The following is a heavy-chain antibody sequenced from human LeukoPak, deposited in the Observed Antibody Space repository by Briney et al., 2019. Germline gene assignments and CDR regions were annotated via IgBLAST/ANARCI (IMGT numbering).Heavy chain of an antibody. V-gene: IGHV3-33*08. J-gene: IGHJ4*02. CDR3: ARELTHSSGWYFAY. Sequence: PGGSLRLSCAASGFTFSSYAMSWVRQAPGKGLEWVAVIWYDGSNQFYADSVKGRFTISRDNSKNTLYLQMNSLRAEDTAVYYCARELTHSSGWYFAYWGQGTLVTVSS. D-gene: IGHD6-19*01. CDR2: IWYDGSNQ. CDR1: GFTFSSYA.